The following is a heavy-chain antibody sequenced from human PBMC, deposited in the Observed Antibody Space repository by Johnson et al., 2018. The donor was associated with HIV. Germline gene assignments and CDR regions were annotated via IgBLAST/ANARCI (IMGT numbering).Heavy chain of an antibody. D-gene: IGHD2-15*01. CDR3: AKCIWASSLIDVLDM. CDR2: LSSRGKAM. CDR1: GISFSDYY. V-gene: IGHV3-11*04. Sequence: QVQLVESGGGLVQPGGSLRLSCVASGISFSDYYMSWIRQAPGKGLEWVSYLSSRGKAMYYSDSVKGRFTISRDNSKNTLYLQMNSLRAEDTAMYYCAKCIWASSLIDVLDMWGQGTMVTVSS. J-gene: IGHJ3*02.